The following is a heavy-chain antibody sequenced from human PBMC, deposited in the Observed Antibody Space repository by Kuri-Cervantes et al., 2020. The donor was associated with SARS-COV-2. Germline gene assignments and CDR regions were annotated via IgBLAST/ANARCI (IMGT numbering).Heavy chain of an antibody. J-gene: IGHJ3*02. CDR1: GYTFTSYG. CDR2: ISAYNGNT. D-gene: IGHD6-13*01. Sequence: ASVKVSCNASGYTFTSYGISWVGQAPGQGLEWMGWISAYNGNTNYAQKLQGRVTMTTDTSTSTAYMELSSLRCEDTAVYYCARGVGSSWYVDDAFDIWGQGTMVTVSS. CDR3: ARGVGSSWYVDDAFDI. V-gene: IGHV1-18*01.